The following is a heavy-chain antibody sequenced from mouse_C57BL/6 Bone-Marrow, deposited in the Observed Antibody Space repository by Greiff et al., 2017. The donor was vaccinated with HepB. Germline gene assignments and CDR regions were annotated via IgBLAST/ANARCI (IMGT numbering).Heavy chain of an antibody. V-gene: IGHV1-81*01. CDR2: IYPRSGNT. D-gene: IGHD1-1*01. CDR3: ARPNPYYYGSSNGCWLAD. J-gene: IGHJ3*01. Sequence: QVQLQQSGAELARPGASVKLSCKASGYTFTSYGISWVKQRTGQGLEWIGEIYPRSGNTYYNEKFKGKATLTADKSSSTAYMELRSLTSEDSAVYFCARPNPYYYGSSNGCWLADGGQGTRVTVSA. CDR1: GYTFTSYG.